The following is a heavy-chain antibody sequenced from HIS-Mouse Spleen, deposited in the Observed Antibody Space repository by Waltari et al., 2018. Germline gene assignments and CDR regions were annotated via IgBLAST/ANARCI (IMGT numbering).Heavy chain of an antibody. CDR3: ARALEYSSSWYYYYYGMDV. J-gene: IGHJ6*02. CDR2: IYHSGST. V-gene: IGHV4-38-2*02. CDR1: GYSIIRGYY. D-gene: IGHD6-13*01. Sequence: QVQLQESGPGLVTPSETLSLTCTVSGYSIIRGYYWGWTRQPPGKGLEWIGSIYHSGSTYYNPSLKSRVTISVDTSKNQFSLKLSSVTAADTTVYYCARALEYSSSWYYYYYGMDVWGQGTTVTVSS.